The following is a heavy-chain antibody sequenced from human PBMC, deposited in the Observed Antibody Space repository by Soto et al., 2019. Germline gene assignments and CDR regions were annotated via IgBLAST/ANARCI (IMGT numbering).Heavy chain of an antibody. V-gene: IGHV3-23*01. D-gene: IGHD3-16*01. J-gene: IGHJ4*02. CDR1: GFTFSRYA. CDR2: ISGSGGKT. CDR3: AKDYDDLRYYFDY. Sequence: GGSLRLSCAASGFTFSRYAMDWVRQAPGKGLEWVSAISGSGGKTYYADSVKGRFTISRDSSKNTLYLQMNSLRAEDTAVYYCAKDYDDLRYYFDYWGQGTLVTVSS.